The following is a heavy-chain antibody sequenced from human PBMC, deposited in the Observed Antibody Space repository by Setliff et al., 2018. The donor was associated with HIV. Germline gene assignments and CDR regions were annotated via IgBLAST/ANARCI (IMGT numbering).Heavy chain of an antibody. CDR3: AKHVDSDFSGDPDWFDP. Sequence: SETLSLTCNVSGGSISSSSFYWAWLRQPPGKEPEWIASIYYNTRTYYNLSLRSRVTISVDTSKNLFSLKMTSVTAADTAVYYCAKHVDSDFSGDPDWFDPWGQGIPVTVSS. V-gene: IGHV4-39*02. D-gene: IGHD2-15*01. CDR2: IYYNTRT. CDR1: GGSISSSSFY. J-gene: IGHJ5*02.